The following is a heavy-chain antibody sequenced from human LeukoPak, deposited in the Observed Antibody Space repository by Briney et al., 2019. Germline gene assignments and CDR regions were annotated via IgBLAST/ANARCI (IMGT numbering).Heavy chain of an antibody. J-gene: IGHJ6*03. D-gene: IGHD4-11*01. Sequence: GGSLRLSCAASGFTFSRFWMSWVRQAPGKGLEWVANIKQDGSEKYYVDSVKGRFTVSRDNAKNSLYLQMNSLRAEDTAVYYCARAPTDYYYYYMDVWGKGTTVTVSS. CDR3: ARAPTDYYYYYMDV. CDR2: IKQDGSEK. CDR1: GFTFSRFW. V-gene: IGHV3-7*01.